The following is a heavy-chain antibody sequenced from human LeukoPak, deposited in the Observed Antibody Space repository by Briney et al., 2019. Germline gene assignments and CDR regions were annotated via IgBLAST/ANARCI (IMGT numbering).Heavy chain of an antibody. J-gene: IGHJ5*02. D-gene: IGHD3-22*01. Sequence: GESLKISCKRSGYSFANYWIGWVRRMPGKGLEWMRIIYPADTDTTYSPSFQGHVTLSADKSITAAYLHWSSLQASDTGMYYCARRGSAYDSSGYHFASWGEGSLV. CDR2: IYPADTDT. V-gene: IGHV5-51*01. CDR1: GYSFANYW. CDR3: ARRGSAYDSSGYHFAS.